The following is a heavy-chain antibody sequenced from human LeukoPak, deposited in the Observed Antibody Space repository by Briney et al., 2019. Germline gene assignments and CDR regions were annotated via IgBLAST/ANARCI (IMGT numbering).Heavy chain of an antibody. J-gene: IGHJ4*02. V-gene: IGHV4-59*01. D-gene: IGHD4-17*01. CDR2: IYYSGST. Sequence: SETLSLTCTVSGGSLSSYYWSWVRQPPGKGVEWIGYIYYSGSTNYNPSLTSGGTISVDTSKHQFSLKLSSVTAAATAVYYCARGAVTTGFSDYWGQGTLVTVSS. CDR1: GGSLSSYY. CDR3: ARGAVTTGFSDY.